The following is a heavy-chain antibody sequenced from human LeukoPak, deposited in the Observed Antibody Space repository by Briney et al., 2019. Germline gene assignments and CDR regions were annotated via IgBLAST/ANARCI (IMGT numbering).Heavy chain of an antibody. V-gene: IGHV1-2*02. CDR3: AGDYYDSSGGLGY. Sequence: ASVKVSCKASGYXFTGYYIHWVRQAPGQGLEWMGWINPNSGGTNYAQKFQGRVTMTRDTSISTAYMELSRLRSDDTAVYYCAGDYYDSSGGLGYWGQGTLVTVSS. CDR1: GYXFTGYY. J-gene: IGHJ4*02. D-gene: IGHD3-22*01. CDR2: INPNSGGT.